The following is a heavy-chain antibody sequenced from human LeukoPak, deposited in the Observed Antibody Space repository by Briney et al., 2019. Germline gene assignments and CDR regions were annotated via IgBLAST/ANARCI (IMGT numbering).Heavy chain of an antibody. V-gene: IGHV1-2*06. CDR2: INPNGGGT. CDR3: ARSFLPDDY. Sequence: ASAKVSCKASGYTFIGYFMHWVRQAPGQGLEWMGRINPNGGGTIYAQKFQGRVTMTRDTSISTAYMELSRLRSDDTAVYYCARSFLPDDYWGQGTLVTVSS. D-gene: IGHD1-14*01. CDR1: GYTFIGYF. J-gene: IGHJ4*02.